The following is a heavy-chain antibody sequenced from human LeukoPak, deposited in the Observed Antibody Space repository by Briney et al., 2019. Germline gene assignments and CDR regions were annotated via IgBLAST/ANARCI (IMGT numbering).Heavy chain of an antibody. J-gene: IGHJ3*02. CDR2: ISSSSSTI. V-gene: IGHV3-48*01. CDR1: GFTFSSYS. CDR3: ARDRILDDFWSGYYMGGAFDI. Sequence: TGGSLRLSCAASGFTFSSYSMNWVRRAPGKGLEWVSYISSSSSTIYYADSVKGRFTISRDNAKNSLYLQMNSLRAEDTAVYYCARDRILDDFWSGYYMGGAFDIWGQGTMVTVSS. D-gene: IGHD3-3*01.